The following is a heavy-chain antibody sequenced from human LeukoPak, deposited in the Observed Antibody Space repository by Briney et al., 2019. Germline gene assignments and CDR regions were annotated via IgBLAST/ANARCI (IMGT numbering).Heavy chain of an antibody. CDR3: ARFLVAVDAFDI. Sequence: SQTPSLTCTVSGGSISSGSYYWSWIRQPAGKGLEWIGRIYTSGSTNYNPSLKSRVTISVDTSKNQFSLKLSSVTAADTAVYYCARFLVAVDAFDIWGQGTMVTVSS. CDR1: GGSISSGSYY. CDR2: IYTSGST. D-gene: IGHD2-8*02. J-gene: IGHJ3*02. V-gene: IGHV4-61*02.